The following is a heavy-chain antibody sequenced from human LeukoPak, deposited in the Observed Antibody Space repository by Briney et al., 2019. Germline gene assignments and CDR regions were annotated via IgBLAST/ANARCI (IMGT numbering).Heavy chain of an antibody. CDR2: IWYDGSNK. J-gene: IGHJ4*02. V-gene: IGHV3-33*01. Sequence: GGSLRLSCAASGFTFSSYGMHWVRQAPGKGLEWVAVIWYDGSNKYYADSVKGRFTISRDSSKNTLYLQMNSLRAEDTAVYYCASSYGSGSYSFDYWGQGTLVTVSS. CDR1: GFTFSSYG. CDR3: ASSYGSGSYSFDY. D-gene: IGHD3-10*01.